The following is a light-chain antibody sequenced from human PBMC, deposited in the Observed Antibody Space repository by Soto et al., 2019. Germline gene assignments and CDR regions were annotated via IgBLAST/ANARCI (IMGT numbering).Light chain of an antibody. CDR3: QQYNSLHT. Sequence: DIQMNHSPSTLSASVGDRVTITCRASQSISSWLAWYQQKPGKAPKLLIYKASSLESGDPSRFSGSGSGTEFTLTISSLQPDDFATYYCQQYNSLHTFGQGTKLQIK. J-gene: IGKJ2*01. CDR2: KAS. CDR1: QSISSW. V-gene: IGKV1-5*03.